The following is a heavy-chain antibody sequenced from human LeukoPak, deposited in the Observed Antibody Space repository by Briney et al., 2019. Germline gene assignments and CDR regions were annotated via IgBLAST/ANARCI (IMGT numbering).Heavy chain of an antibody. CDR3: ARASGAGGMLYGPDY. CDR1: GYTFSSYY. D-gene: IGHD2-8*01. Sequence: GASVKVSCKASGYTFSSYYMHWVRQAPGQGLEWMGIINPSGGSTSYAQKFQGRVTMTRDTSTSTVYMELSSLRSEDTAVYYCARASGAGGMLYGPDYWGRGTLVTVSS. J-gene: IGHJ4*02. CDR2: INPSGGST. V-gene: IGHV1-46*01.